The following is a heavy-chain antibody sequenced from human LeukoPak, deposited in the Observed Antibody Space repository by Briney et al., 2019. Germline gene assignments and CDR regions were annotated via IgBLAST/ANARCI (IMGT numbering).Heavy chain of an antibody. D-gene: IGHD2-15*01. CDR2: INHSGST. CDR3: ARDRYCSGGSCVTTKYFQR. V-gene: IGHV4-34*01. J-gene: IGHJ1*01. CDR1: GGSFSGYY. Sequence: PSETLSLTCAVYGGSFSGYYWSWIRQPPGKGLEWIGEINHSGSTNYNPSLKSRVTISVDTSKNQFSLKLSSVTAADTAVYYCARDRYCSGGSCVTTKYFQRWGQGTLVTVSS.